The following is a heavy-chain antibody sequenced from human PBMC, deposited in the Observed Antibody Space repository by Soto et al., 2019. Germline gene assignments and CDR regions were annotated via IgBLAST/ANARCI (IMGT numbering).Heavy chain of an antibody. CDR3: ARAQPPVVASYCFDY. V-gene: IGHV6-1*01. CDR1: GASVSSNSAA. CDR2: TYCRSKWYY. J-gene: IGHJ4*02. Sequence: QVQLQQSGPGLVKPSQTLSLTCAISGASVSSNSAAWNWIRQPPSRVLEWLGRTYCRSKWYYESAVAVKSRITIIPDPATNLSALQLNSVSPEDTAVYFCARAQPPVVASYCFDYWGLGTLVTVSS. D-gene: IGHD2-15*01.